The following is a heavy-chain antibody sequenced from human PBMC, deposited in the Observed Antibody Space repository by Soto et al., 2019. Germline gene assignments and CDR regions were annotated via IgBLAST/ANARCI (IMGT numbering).Heavy chain of an antibody. CDR1: GFTFSNYW. V-gene: IGHV3-74*01. CDR2: INSDGSSA. D-gene: IGHD1-7*01. Sequence: DVQLVESGGGLVQPGGSLRLSCAASGFTFSNYWMHWVRQAPGKGLVWVSRINSDGSSASYADSVKGRFTISRDNAKNTLYLQMNSLSAEDTAVYYCARDTLELLYYFDYWGQGTLVTVSS. CDR3: ARDTLELLYYFDY. J-gene: IGHJ4*02.